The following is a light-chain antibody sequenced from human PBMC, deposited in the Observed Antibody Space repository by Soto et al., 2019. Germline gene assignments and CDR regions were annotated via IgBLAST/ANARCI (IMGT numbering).Light chain of an antibody. CDR3: GADHGSGSNFVHVV. V-gene: IGLV9-49*01. Sequence: QLVLTQPHSASASLGASGTLTCTLSSGYSNYKVDWYQQRPGKGPRFVMRVGTGGIVGSKGDGIPDRFSVLGSGLNRYLTIKNIQEEDESDYHCGADHGSGSNFVHVVFGGGTKLTVL. CDR2: VGTGGIVG. CDR1: SGYSNYK. J-gene: IGLJ2*01.